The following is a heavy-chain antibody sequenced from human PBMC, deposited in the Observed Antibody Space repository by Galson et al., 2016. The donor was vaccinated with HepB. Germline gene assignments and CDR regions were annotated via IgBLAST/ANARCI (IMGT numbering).Heavy chain of an antibody. J-gene: IGHJ4*02. CDR1: GGTFSTSA. CDR3: ARAHSSGWFFFDY. V-gene: IGHV1-69*13. CDR2: IIPMFGAA. D-gene: IGHD6-19*01. Sequence: SVKVSCKASGGTFSTSAFNWVRQAPGQGLEWMGGIIPMFGAARYTQRFQARVTITADGSTSTVYMELSSLRSDDTAFYYCARAHSSGWFFFDYWGQGTLVTVSS.